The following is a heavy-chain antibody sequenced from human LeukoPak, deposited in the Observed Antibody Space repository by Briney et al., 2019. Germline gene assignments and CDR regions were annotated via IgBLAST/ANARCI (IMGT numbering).Heavy chain of an antibody. V-gene: IGHV1-18*01. Sequence: GASVKVSCKASGYTLTSYGISWVRQAPGQGLEWMGWISAYNGNTNYAQKLQGRVTMTTDTSTSTAYMELRSLRSDDTAVYYCARGCYCSSTSCYPDYFDYWGQGTLVTVSS. CDR2: ISAYNGNT. D-gene: IGHD2-2*01. CDR1: GYTLTSYG. J-gene: IGHJ4*02. CDR3: ARGCYCSSTSCYPDYFDY.